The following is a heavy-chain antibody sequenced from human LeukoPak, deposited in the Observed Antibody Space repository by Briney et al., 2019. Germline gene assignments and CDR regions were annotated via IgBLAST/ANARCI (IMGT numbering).Heavy chain of an antibody. J-gene: IGHJ4*01. D-gene: IGHD5-18*01. CDR2: INAGNGNT. CDR1: GYTFTSYA. V-gene: IGHV1-3*01. Sequence: ASVKVSCKASGYTFTSYAMHWVRQAPGQRLEWMGWINAGNGNTKYSQKFQGRVTITRDTSASTAYMELSSLRSEDTAVYYCARMGVAAMVYFAYWGHGTLVTVSS. CDR3: ARMGVAAMVYFAY.